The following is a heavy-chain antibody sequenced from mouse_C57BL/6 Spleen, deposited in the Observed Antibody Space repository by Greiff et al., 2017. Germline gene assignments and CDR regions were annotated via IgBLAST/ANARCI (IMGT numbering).Heavy chain of an antibody. V-gene: IGHV10-1*01. CDR1: GFSFNTYA. CDR3: VRQEGGYYGYFDV. Sequence: EVKVEESGGGLVQPKGSLKLSCAASGFSFNTYAMNWVRQAPGKGLEWVARIRSKSNNYATYYADSVKDRFTISRDDSESMLYLQMNNLKTEDTAMYYCVRQEGGYYGYFDVWGTGTTVTVSS. D-gene: IGHD1-1*02. J-gene: IGHJ1*03. CDR2: IRSKSNNYAT.